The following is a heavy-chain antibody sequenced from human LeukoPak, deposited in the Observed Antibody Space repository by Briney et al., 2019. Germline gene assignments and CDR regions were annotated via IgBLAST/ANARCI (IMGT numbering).Heavy chain of an antibody. CDR2: IYYSGST. CDR3: ASSPYYYDSSGYRAFDI. CDR1: GGSISSGGYY. J-gene: IGHJ3*02. Sequence: PSETLSLTCTVSGGSISSGGYYWSWIRQHPGKGLEWIGYIYYSGSTYYNPSLKSRVTISVDTSKNQFSLKLSSVTAADTAVYYCASSPYYYDSSGYRAFDIWGQGTMVTVSS. D-gene: IGHD3-22*01. V-gene: IGHV4-31*03.